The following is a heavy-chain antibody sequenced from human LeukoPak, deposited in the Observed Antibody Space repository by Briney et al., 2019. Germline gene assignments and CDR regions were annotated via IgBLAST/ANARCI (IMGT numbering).Heavy chain of an antibody. D-gene: IGHD3-22*01. Sequence: SVKVSCKASGGTFSSYAISWVRQAPGQGLEWMGGIIPIFGTANYAQKFQGRVTITADESTSTAYMELSSLRSEDTAVYYCARCNYYDSSGYFEPNGYWGQGTLVTVSS. V-gene: IGHV1-69*01. CDR3: ARCNYYDSSGYFEPNGY. J-gene: IGHJ4*02. CDR1: GGTFSSYA. CDR2: IIPIFGTA.